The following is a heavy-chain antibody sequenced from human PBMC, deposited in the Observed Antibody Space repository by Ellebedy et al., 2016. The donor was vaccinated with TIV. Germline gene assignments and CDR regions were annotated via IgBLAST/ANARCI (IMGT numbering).Heavy chain of an antibody. CDR2: IHYSGNT. CDR1: GGSISVSHYY. D-gene: IGHD3-3*01. J-gene: IGHJ4*02. V-gene: IGHV4-39*01. CDR3: VSSTRECFDY. Sequence: MPSETLSLTCTVSGGSISVSHYYWGWIRQPPGKGLEWIGSIHYSGNTYYDSSLTRRVTMSVDTSKNQFSLKLTSVTAADTAVYYCVSSTRECFDYWGQGALVAVAS.